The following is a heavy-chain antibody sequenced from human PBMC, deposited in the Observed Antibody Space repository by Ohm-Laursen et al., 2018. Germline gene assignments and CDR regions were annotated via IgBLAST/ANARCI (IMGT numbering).Heavy chain of an antibody. J-gene: IGHJ4*02. CDR3: TFGRHYYDSSGTKYYFDY. CDR2: IRSKAYGGTT. Sequence: SLRLSCSASGFTFSSYAMSWVRQAPGKGLEWVGFIRSKAYGGTTEYAASVKGRFTISRDDSKSIAYLQMNSLKTEDTAVYYCTFGRHYYDSSGTKYYFDYWGQGTLVTVSS. D-gene: IGHD3-22*01. V-gene: IGHV3-49*04. CDR1: GFTFSSYA.